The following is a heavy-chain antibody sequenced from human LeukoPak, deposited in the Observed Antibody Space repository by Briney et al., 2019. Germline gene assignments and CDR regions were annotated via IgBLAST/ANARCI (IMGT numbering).Heavy chain of an antibody. CDR2: IYWSDDK. CDR3: AHHSYSTYYLDY. V-gene: IGHV2-5*01. D-gene: IGHD2-2*01. J-gene: IGHJ4*02. Sequence: SGPTLVKPTETLTLTCTFSGFSLYTSGVGVAWIRQPPGKALEWLALIYWSDDKRFSPSLKNRLTITKDASKNQVVLTMTNVNPVDTATYYCAHHSYSTYYLDYWGQGTLVTVSS. CDR1: GFSLYTSGVG.